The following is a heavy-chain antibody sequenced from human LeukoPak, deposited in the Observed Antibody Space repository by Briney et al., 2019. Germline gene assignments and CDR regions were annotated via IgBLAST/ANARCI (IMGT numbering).Heavy chain of an antibody. Sequence: GGSLRLSCAASGCTFSSYSMNWVHQAPGKGLEWVSYISSSGSTIYYADSVKGRFTISRDNAKNSLYPQMNSLRAEDTAVYYCARRPGKYYSSPTYEYYFDYWGQGTLVTVSS. CDR2: ISSSGSTI. D-gene: IGHD3-10*01. CDR3: ARRPGKYYSSPTYEYYFDY. J-gene: IGHJ4*02. CDR1: GCTFSSYS. V-gene: IGHV3-48*01.